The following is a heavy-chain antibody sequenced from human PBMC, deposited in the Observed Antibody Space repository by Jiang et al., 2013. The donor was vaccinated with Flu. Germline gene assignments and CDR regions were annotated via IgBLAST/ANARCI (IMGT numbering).Heavy chain of an antibody. V-gene: IGHV1-18*04. Sequence: GAEVKKPGASVKVSCKASGYTFTGYYMHWVRQAPGQGLEWMGWISAYNGNTNYAQKLQGRVTMTTDTSTSTAYMELRSLRSDDTAVYYCARGGYGSGSPLSRLDYWGQGTLVTVS. J-gene: IGHJ4*02. CDR1: GYTFTGYY. CDR3: ARGGYGSGSPLSRLDY. CDR2: ISAYNGNT. D-gene: IGHD3-10*01.